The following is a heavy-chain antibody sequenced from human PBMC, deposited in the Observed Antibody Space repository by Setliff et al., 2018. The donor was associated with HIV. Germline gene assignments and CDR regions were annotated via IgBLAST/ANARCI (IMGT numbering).Heavy chain of an antibody. D-gene: IGHD6-13*01. CDR3: ARGKIPYSSSWPDF. V-gene: IGHV1-69*13. CDR2: ISGYNGTP. Sequence: ASVKVSCKASGYSFFSYSITWVRQAPGQGLEWMGWISGYNGTPNYAQKFQGRVTITADESTSTAYMELSSLRSEDTAVYYCARGKIPYSSSWPDFWGQGTLVTVSS. CDR1: GYSFFSYS. J-gene: IGHJ4*02.